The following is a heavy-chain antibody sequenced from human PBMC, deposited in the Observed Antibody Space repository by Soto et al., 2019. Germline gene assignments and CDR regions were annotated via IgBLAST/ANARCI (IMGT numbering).Heavy chain of an antibody. V-gene: IGHV4-30-4*01. CDR2: IYYSGST. CDR3: ARDRLDIVATIPDYYGMDV. CDR1: GGSISSGDDY. Sequence: SETLSLTCTVSGGSISSGDDYWSWIRQPPGKGLEWIGYIYYSGSTYYNPSLKSRVTISVDTSKNQFSLKLSSVTAADTAVYYCARDRLDIVATIPDYYGMDVWGQGTTVTVSS. D-gene: IGHD5-12*01. J-gene: IGHJ6*02.